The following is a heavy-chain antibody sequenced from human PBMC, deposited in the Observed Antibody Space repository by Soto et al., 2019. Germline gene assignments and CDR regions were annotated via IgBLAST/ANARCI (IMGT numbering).Heavy chain of an antibody. CDR1: GLSLSTSGVG. CDR2: IYWDDDK. J-gene: IGHJ5*02. V-gene: IGHV2-5*02. Sequence: QITLKESGPTLVKPTETLTLTCTFSGLSLSTSGVGVGWIRQPPGKALEWLGLIYWDDDKRYSPSLTSRLTIPKDTSKNQVVLTMTNMDPVDTATYCCAHVCTPVNWFDPWGQGILVTVSS. D-gene: IGHD2-8*01. CDR3: AHVCTPVNWFDP.